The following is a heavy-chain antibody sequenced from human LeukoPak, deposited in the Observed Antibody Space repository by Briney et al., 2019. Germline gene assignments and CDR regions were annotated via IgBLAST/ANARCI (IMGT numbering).Heavy chain of an antibody. CDR2: IYPGDSDT. V-gene: IGHV5-51*01. Sequence: GESLKISCKGSGYSFTSYWIGWVRQMPGKGLEWMGIIYPGDSDTRYSPSFQGQVTISADKSISTAYLQWSSLKASDTAMYYCARQFGSTSYYYYMDVWGKGTTVTVSS. CDR1: GYSFTSYW. D-gene: IGHD2-2*01. J-gene: IGHJ6*03. CDR3: ARQFGSTSYYYYMDV.